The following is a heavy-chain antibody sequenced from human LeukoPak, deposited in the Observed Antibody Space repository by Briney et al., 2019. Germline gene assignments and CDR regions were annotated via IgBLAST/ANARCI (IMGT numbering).Heavy chain of an antibody. CDR2: IYYSGST. D-gene: IGHD6-6*01. Sequence: SETLSLTCTVSGGSISSSSYYWGWIRQPPGKGLEWIGGIYYSGSTYYNPSLKSRVTISVDTSKNQFSLKLSSVTAADTAVYYCARGLYSSSPEYMDVWGKGTTVTVSS. J-gene: IGHJ6*03. CDR3: ARGLYSSSPEYMDV. CDR1: GGSISSSSYY. V-gene: IGHV4-39*07.